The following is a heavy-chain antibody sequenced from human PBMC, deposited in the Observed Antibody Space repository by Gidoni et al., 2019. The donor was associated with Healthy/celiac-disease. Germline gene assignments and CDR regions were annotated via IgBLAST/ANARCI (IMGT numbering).Heavy chain of an antibody. CDR2: ISYDGSNK. D-gene: IGHD2-15*01. J-gene: IGHJ4*02. Sequence: QVQLVEAGGGGVEPGRSRRRSCAASGFTFRSYGMHWVRQAPGKGREWGAVISYDGSNKYYADSVKGRFTISSDNSKNTLYLQMTSLRAEATAVYYCAKGHGGCSGGSCYSVYWGQGTLVTVSS. CDR1: GFTFRSYG. V-gene: IGHV3-30*18. CDR3: AKGHGGCSGGSCYSVY.